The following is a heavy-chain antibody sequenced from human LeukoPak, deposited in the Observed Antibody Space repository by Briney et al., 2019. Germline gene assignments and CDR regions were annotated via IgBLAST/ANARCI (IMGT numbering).Heavy chain of an antibody. CDR2: INTDGSST. CDR1: GFTFSSYW. CDR3: ARAVEILYYFDY. J-gene: IGHJ4*02. V-gene: IGHV3-74*01. D-gene: IGHD5-24*01. Sequence: GGSLRLSCAASGFTFSSYWMHWVRQAPGRGLVWVSRINTDGSSTDYADSVKGRFTISRDNSKNTLYLQMNSLRAEDTAVYYCARAVEILYYFDYWGQGTLVTVSS.